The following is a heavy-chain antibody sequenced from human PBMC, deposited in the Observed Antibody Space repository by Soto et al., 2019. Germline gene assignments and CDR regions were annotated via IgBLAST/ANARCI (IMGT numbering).Heavy chain of an antibody. CDR2: ISAYNGNT. CDR3: ARYIPINEILGNGSGSSDQNWFDP. CDR1: GYTFTSYG. J-gene: IGHJ5*02. D-gene: IGHD3-10*01. V-gene: IGHV1-18*01. Sequence: ASVKVSCKASGYTFTSYGISWVRQAPGQGLEWMGWISAYNGNTNYAQKLQGRVTMTTDTSTSTAYMELRSLRSDDTAVYYCARYIPINEILGNGSGSSDQNWFDPWGQGTLVTVSS.